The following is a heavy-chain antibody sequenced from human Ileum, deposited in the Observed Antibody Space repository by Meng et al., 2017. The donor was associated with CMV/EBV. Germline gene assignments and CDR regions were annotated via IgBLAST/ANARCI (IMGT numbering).Heavy chain of an antibody. CDR2: IDSDGSTP. CDR3: TSDHGDNVHGSFDM. J-gene: IGHJ3*02. V-gene: IGHV3-74*01. Sequence: GGSLRLSCAASGFSFSSYWMHWVRQAPGKGLVWVSRIDSDGSTPLYADSVKGRFTISRDNAKNTLYLQMNSLRAEDTAVYYCTSDHGDNVHGSFDMWGQGTMVTVSS. CDR1: GFSFSSYW. D-gene: IGHD4-23*01.